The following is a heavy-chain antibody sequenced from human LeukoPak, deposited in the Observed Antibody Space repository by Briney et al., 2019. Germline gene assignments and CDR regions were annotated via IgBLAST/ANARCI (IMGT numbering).Heavy chain of an antibody. CDR1: GFTFSSYA. D-gene: IGHD1-26*01. CDR3: ASTPPRVEKWELPLTD. CDR2: ISYDGSNK. V-gene: IGHV3-30-3*01. J-gene: IGHJ4*02. Sequence: GRSLRLSCAASGFTFSSYAMHWVRQAPGKGLEWVAVISYDGSNKYYADSVKGRFTISRDNSKNTLYLQMNSLRAEDTAVYYCASTPPRVEKWELPLTDWGQGTLATVSS.